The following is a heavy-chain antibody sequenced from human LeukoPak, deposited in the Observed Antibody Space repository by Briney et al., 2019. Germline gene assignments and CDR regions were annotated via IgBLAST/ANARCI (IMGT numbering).Heavy chain of an antibody. Sequence: SETLSLTCTVSGGSISSYYWSWIRQPPGKGLEWIGYIYYSGSTNYNPSLKSRVTISVDTSKSQFSLKLCSVTAADTAVYYCARLGGYGYFDYWGQGTLVTVSS. CDR3: ARLGGYGYFDY. CDR1: GGSISSYY. J-gene: IGHJ4*02. D-gene: IGHD5-12*01. CDR2: IYYSGST. V-gene: IGHV4-59*01.